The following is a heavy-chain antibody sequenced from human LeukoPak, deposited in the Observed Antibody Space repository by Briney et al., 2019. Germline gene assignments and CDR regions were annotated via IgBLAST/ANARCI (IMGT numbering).Heavy chain of an antibody. J-gene: IGHJ3*02. D-gene: IGHD2-15*01. Sequence: GGSLRLSCAASGFTFSSYSMNWVRQAPGKGLEWVSSISSSSSYIYYADSVKGRFTISRDNAKNSLYLQMNSLRAEDTAVYYCARVCASCLVPDAFDIWGQGTMVTVSS. CDR1: GFTFSSYS. CDR2: ISSSSSYI. CDR3: ARVCASCLVPDAFDI. V-gene: IGHV3-21*01.